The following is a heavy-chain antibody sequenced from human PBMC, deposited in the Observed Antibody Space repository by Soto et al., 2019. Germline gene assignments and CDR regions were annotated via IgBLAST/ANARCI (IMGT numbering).Heavy chain of an antibody. V-gene: IGHV3-23*01. CDR1: GFTFSSYA. J-gene: IGHJ3*02. D-gene: IGHD2-2*01. Sequence: GGSLRLSCAASGFTFSSYAMSWVRQAPGKGLEWVSAISGSGGSTYYADSVKGRFTISRDNSKNTLYLQMNSLRAEDTAVYYCAKDWGYCSSTSCPGADAFDIWGQGNPGHRLL. CDR3: AKDWGYCSSTSCPGADAFDI. CDR2: ISGSGGST.